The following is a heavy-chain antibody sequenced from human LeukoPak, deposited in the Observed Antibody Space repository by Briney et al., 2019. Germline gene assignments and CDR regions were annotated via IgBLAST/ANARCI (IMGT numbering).Heavy chain of an antibody. CDR3: AKDLLDYGDLYYFDY. Sequence: GGSLRLSCAASGFTFSSYEMNWVRQAPGKGLEWVSYISSSGSTIYYADSVKGRFTISRDNSKNTLYLQMNSLRAEDTAVYYCAKDLLDYGDLYYFDYWGQGTLVTVSS. CDR1: GFTFSSYE. D-gene: IGHD4-17*01. CDR2: ISSSGSTI. J-gene: IGHJ4*02. V-gene: IGHV3-48*03.